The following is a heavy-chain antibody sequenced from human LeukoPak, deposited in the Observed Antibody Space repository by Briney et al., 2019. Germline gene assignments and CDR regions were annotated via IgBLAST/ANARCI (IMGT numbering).Heavy chain of an antibody. V-gene: IGHV1-69*13. D-gene: IGHD5-18*01. CDR2: IIPTFGTA. CDR1: GGTFSSYA. J-gene: IGHJ6*02. Sequence: EASVKVSCKASGGTFSSYAISWVRQAPGQGLEWMGGIIPTFGTANYAQKFQGRVTITADESTSTAYMELSSLRSEDTAVYYCARGVGYSYGLYGMDVWGQGTTVTVSS. CDR3: ARGVGYSYGLYGMDV.